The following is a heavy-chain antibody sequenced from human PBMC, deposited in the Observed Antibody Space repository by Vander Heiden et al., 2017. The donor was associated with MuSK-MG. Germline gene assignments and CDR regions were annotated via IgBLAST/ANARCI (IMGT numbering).Heavy chain of an antibody. CDR2: IIPIFGTA. V-gene: IGHV1-69*01. J-gene: IGHJ2*01. CDR3: ARGLYYYDSSGYYKANYWYFDL. Sequence: QVQLVQSGAEVQKPGSSVKVSCKASGGTFSSYAISWVGQAPGQGLEWMGGIIPIFGTANYAQKFQGRVTITADESTSTAYMELSSLRSEDTAVYYCARGLYYYDSSGYYKANYWYFDLWGRGTLVTVSS. D-gene: IGHD3-22*01. CDR1: GGTFSSYA.